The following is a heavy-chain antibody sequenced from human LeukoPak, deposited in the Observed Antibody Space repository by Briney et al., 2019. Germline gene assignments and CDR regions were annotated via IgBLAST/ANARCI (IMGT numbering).Heavy chain of an antibody. Sequence: VSVKVSCKVSGYTLTELSMHWVRQAPGKGLEWMGGFDPEDGETIYAQKFQGRVTMTEDTSTDTAYMELSSLRSEDTAVYYCATDYRGSSWYEGSGSYFDYWGQGTLVTVSS. J-gene: IGHJ4*02. CDR1: GYTLTELS. V-gene: IGHV1-24*01. CDR2: FDPEDGET. CDR3: ATDYRGSSWYEGSGSYFDY. D-gene: IGHD6-13*01.